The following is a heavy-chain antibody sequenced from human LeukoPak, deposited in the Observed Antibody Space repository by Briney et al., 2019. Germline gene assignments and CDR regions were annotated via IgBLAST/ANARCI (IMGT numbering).Heavy chain of an antibody. CDR3: ARASDIVLMVYAVYYGMDV. CDR1: GFTFSSYS. Sequence: PGGSLRLSCAASGFTFSSYSMNWVRQAPGKGLEWVSSISSSSSYVYYAGSVKGRFTISRDNAKNSLYLQMNSLRAEDTAVYYCARASDIVLMVYAVYYGMDVWGQGTTVTVSS. CDR2: ISSSSSYV. D-gene: IGHD2-8*01. J-gene: IGHJ6*02. V-gene: IGHV3-21*01.